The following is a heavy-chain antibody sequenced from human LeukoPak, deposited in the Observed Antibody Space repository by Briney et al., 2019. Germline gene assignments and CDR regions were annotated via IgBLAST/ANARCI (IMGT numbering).Heavy chain of an antibody. CDR1: GYTFTSYG. Sequence: ASVKVSCKASGYTFTSYGISWVRQAPGQGLEWMGWISAYNGNTNYAQKPQGRVTMTTDTSTSTAYMELRSLRSDDTAVYYCARGDYYDGSGPYYFDYWGQGTLVTVSS. D-gene: IGHD3-22*01. V-gene: IGHV1-18*01. CDR3: ARGDYYDGSGPYYFDY. CDR2: ISAYNGNT. J-gene: IGHJ4*02.